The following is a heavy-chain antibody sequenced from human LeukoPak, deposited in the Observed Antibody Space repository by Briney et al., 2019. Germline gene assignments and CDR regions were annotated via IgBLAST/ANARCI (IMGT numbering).Heavy chain of an antibody. V-gene: IGHV1-18*01. J-gene: IGHJ6*03. Sequence: ASVKVSCKASGYTFTSYAMHWVRQAPGQRLEWMGWISAYNGNTNYAQKLQGRVTMTTDTSTSTAYMELRSLRSDDTAVYYCAKSQPDYYYYYYMDVWGKGTTVTVSS. CDR2: ISAYNGNT. CDR1: GYTFTSYA. D-gene: IGHD5-18*01. CDR3: AKSQPDYYYYYYMDV.